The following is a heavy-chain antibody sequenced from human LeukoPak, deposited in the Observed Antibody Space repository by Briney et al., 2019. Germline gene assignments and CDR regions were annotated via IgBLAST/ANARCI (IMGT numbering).Heavy chain of an antibody. D-gene: IGHD2-2*01. J-gene: IGHJ5*02. CDR1: GYSISSGYY. CDR3: ARYCSSTSCYFT. V-gene: IGHV4-38-2*01. Sequence: PSETLSLNCAVSGYSISSGYYWGWIRQPPGKGLEWIGSIYHSGSTYYNPSLKSRVTISVDTSKDQFSLKLSSVTAADTAVYYCARYCSSTSCYFTWGQGTLVTVSS. CDR2: IYHSGST.